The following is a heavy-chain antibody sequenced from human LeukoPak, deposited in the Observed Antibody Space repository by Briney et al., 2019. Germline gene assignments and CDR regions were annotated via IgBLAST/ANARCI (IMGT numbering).Heavy chain of an antibody. J-gene: IGHJ6*03. CDR3: ARSVGGYYYFYYMDV. V-gene: IGHV4-34*01. Sequence: SETLSLTCAVYGGSFSGYYWSWIRQPPGKGLEWIGSIYYSGSTYYNPSLKSRVTISVDTSKNQFSLKLSSVTAADTAVYYCARSVGGYYYFYYMDVWGKGTTVTVSS. CDR2: IYYSGST. CDR1: GGSFSGYY. D-gene: IGHD1-26*01.